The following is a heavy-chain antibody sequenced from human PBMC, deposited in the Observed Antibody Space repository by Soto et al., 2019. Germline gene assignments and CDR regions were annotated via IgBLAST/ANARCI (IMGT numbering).Heavy chain of an antibody. D-gene: IGHD3-16*01. V-gene: IGHV5-51*01. CDR2: IYPGDSDT. J-gene: IGHJ3*02. Sequence: GGSLKISCKGFGYNFSNFLIGWGRPMTGKGLEWMGIIYPGDSDTRYSPSFQGQVTISADKSISTAYLQWSSLKASDTAMYYCASRRAYTISYAFDIWGQGTMVTVSS. CDR3: ASRRAYTISYAFDI. CDR1: GYNFSNFL.